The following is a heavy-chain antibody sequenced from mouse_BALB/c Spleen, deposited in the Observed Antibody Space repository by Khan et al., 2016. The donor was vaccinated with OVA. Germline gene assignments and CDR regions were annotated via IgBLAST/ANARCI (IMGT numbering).Heavy chain of an antibody. V-gene: IGHV3-6*02. Sequence: EVKLLESGPGLVKPSQSLSLTCSVTGYSITSGYYWNWIRQFPGNKLEWMDYIRYDGSNNYNPSLKNRISITRDTSKNQFFLKLNSVTTEDTATYYCARDYYGTSWYVDVWGAGTTVTVSS. CDR1: GYSITSGYY. J-gene: IGHJ1*01. CDR3: ARDYYGTSWYVDV. CDR2: IRYDGSN. D-gene: IGHD1-1*01.